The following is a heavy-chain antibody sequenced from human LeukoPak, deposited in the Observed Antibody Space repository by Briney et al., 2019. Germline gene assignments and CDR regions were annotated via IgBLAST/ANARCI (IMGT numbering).Heavy chain of an antibody. Sequence: PSETLSLTCTVSGGSISSSSYYWGWIRQPPGKGLEWIGSIYYSGSTYYNPSLKSRVTISVDTSKNQFSLKLSSVTAADTAVYYCARDLTSSSWSPNSNWFDPWGQGTLVTVSS. CDR3: ARDLTSSSWSPNSNWFDP. V-gene: IGHV4-39*07. J-gene: IGHJ5*02. CDR1: GGSISSSSYY. CDR2: IYYSGST. D-gene: IGHD6-13*01.